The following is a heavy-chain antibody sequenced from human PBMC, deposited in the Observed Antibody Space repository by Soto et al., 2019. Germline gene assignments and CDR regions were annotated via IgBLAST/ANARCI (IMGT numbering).Heavy chain of an antibody. CDR2: INSDGSST. J-gene: IGHJ6*02. CDR3: ARARRRDRGHYYYGMDV. V-gene: IGHV3-74*01. CDR1: GFTFSSYW. Sequence: PGGSLRLSCAASGFTFSSYWMHWVRQAPGKGLVRVSRINSDGSSTSYADSVKGRFTISRDNAKNTLYLQMNSLRAEDTAVYYCARARRRDRGHYYYGMDVWGQATTVTVSS.